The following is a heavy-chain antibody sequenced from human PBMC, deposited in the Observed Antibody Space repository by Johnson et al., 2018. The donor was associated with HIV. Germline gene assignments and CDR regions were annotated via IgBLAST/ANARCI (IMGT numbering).Heavy chain of an antibody. CDR2: IGSSGLTI. V-gene: IGHV3-9*01. Sequence: VQLVESGGGVVQPGRSLRLSCETSRFTFDDYAMHWVRQAPGKGLEWVAGIGSSGLTIGYADSVQGRFTISRDNAKTTLYLQMNSLRAEDTALYYCAKDQGWAIRTYYYDSSAPSGAFDIWGQGTMVTVSA. J-gene: IGHJ3*02. CDR1: RFTFDDYA. CDR3: AKDQGWAIRTYYYDSSAPSGAFDI. D-gene: IGHD3-22*01.